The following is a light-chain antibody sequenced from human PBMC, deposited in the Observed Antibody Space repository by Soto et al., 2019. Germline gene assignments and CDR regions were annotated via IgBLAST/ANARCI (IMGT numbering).Light chain of an antibody. V-gene: IGLV6-57*04. J-gene: IGLJ2*01. Sequence: NFMLTQPHSVSESPGKTVTISCTRSSGSIASNYVQWYQQRPASAPTTVIYEDNQRPSAVPDRFSGSIDSSSNSASLTISGLKTEDEADYYCQSYDSSLFHVVFGGGTKLTVL. CDR2: EDN. CDR3: QSYDSSLFHVV. CDR1: SGSIASNY.